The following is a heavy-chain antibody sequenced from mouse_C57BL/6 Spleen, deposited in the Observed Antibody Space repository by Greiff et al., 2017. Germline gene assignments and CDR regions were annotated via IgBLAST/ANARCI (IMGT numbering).Heavy chain of an antibody. V-gene: IGHV1-4*01. CDR1: GYTFTSYT. Sequence: VQLQPSGAELARPGASVKMSCKASGYTFTSYTMHWVKQRPGQGLEWIGYINPSSGYTKYNQKFKDTATLTADKSSSTAYMQLSSLTSEDSAVYYCAREGYYYGSSPLAYWGQGTLVTVSA. CDR3: AREGYYYGSSPLAY. D-gene: IGHD1-1*01. J-gene: IGHJ3*01. CDR2: INPSSGYT.